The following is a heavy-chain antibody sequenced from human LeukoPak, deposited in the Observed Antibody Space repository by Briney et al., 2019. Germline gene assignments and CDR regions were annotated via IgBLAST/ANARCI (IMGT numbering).Heavy chain of an antibody. Sequence: GGSLRLSCAASGFTFSSYAMSWVRQAPGKGLEWISGISGSGGSTYYADSVKGRFTVSRDNSKNTLYLQMNSLRAEDTAVYYCATDTRPSSWGQGTLVTVSS. V-gene: IGHV3-23*01. D-gene: IGHD6-13*01. J-gene: IGHJ4*02. CDR1: GFTFSSYA. CDR2: ISGSGGST. CDR3: ATDTRPSS.